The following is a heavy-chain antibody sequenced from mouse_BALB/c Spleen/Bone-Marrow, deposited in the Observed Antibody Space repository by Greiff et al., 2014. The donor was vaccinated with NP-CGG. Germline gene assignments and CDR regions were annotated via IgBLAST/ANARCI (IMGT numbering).Heavy chain of an antibody. Sequence: EVQLVESGAELVKPGASVKLSCTASGFNIKDTYMHWVKQRPEQGLEWIGRIDPANGNTKYVPTFQGKATITADTPSNTAYLQLSSLTSEDTAVYYCASSGNYEGGAMDYWGQGISVTVSS. V-gene: IGHV14-3*02. CDR2: IDPANGNT. J-gene: IGHJ4*01. D-gene: IGHD2-1*01. CDR1: GFNIKDTY. CDR3: ASSGNYEGGAMDY.